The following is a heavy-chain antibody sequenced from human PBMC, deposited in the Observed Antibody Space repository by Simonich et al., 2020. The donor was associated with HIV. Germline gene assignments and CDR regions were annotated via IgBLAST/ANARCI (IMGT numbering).Heavy chain of an antibody. CDR3: AKDRYSSSSGSFDY. Sequence: EVQLVESGGGLVQPGRSLRLSCAASGFTFDDFAMHWVRQASWKGREWVSVISWNSGRIGYADSVKGRFTISRDNAKNSLYLQMNSLRAEDMALYYCAKDRYSSSSGSFDYWGQGTLVTVSS. V-gene: IGHV3-9*03. D-gene: IGHD6-6*01. CDR1: GFTFDDFA. CDR2: ISWNSGRI. J-gene: IGHJ4*02.